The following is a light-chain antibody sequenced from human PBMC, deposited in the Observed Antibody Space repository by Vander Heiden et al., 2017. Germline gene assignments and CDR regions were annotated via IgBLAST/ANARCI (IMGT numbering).Light chain of an antibody. V-gene: IGKV2-28*01. CDR1: QSLLHSNGYNY. Sequence: DLVMTHSPLSLPVTPGEPASISCRSSQSLLHSNGYNYLDWYLQKPGQSPRLLIYRGSIRASGVPDRFSGSGSGTDFTLKITRGEAEDVGVYYCMQALQHLLFTFGPGTRVDIK. CDR2: RGS. J-gene: IGKJ3*01. CDR3: MQALQHLLFT.